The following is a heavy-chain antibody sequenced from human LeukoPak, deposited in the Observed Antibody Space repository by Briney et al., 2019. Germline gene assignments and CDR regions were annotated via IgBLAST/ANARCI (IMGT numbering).Heavy chain of an antibody. Sequence: LWNRVTISVDTSKNQFSLKLNSVTAADTAVYYCARVEGGYYSLAVGFDPWGQGTLVTVSS. V-gene: IGHV4-34*01. D-gene: IGHD3-22*01. CDR3: ARVEGGYYSLAVGFDP. J-gene: IGHJ5*02.